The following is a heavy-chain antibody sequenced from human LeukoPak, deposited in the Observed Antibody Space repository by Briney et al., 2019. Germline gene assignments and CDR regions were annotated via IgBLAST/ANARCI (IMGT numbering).Heavy chain of an antibody. Sequence: GGSLRLSCAASGXTLSSYAMSWVRQAPGKGLEWVSSPSASGGGTYYADSVKGRFTISRDTSKKTLYLQMYSLRAEDTAVYYRAPLAATTDYWGQGTLVTVSS. V-gene: IGHV3-23*01. CDR1: GXTLSSYA. CDR2: PSASGGGT. J-gene: IGHJ4*02. CDR3: APLAATTDY. D-gene: IGHD5-12*01.